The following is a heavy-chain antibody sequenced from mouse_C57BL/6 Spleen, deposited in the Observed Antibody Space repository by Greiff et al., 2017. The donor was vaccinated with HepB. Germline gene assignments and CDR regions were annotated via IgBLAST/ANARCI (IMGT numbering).Heavy chain of an antibody. D-gene: IGHD2-5*01. CDR1: GFSFNTYA. J-gene: IGHJ2*01. V-gene: IGHV10-1*01. Sequence: EVQVVESGGGLVQPKGSLKLSCAASGFSFNTYAMNWVRQAPGKGLEWVARIRSKSNNYATYYADSVKDRFTISRDDSESMLYLQMNNLKTEDTAMYYCVRSNSHFDYWGQGTTLTVSS. CDR3: VRSNSHFDY. CDR2: IRSKSNNYAT.